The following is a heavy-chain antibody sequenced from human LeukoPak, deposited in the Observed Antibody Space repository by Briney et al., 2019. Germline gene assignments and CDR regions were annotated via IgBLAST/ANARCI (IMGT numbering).Heavy chain of an antibody. J-gene: IGHJ3*02. D-gene: IGHD3-16*02. Sequence: ASVKVSCKASGYTFTSYGISWVRQAPGQGPEWMGWISAYNGNTNYAQKLQGRVTMTTDTSTSTAYMELRSLRSDDTAVYYCARDNPPSYYDYVWGSYRPVFDIWGQGTMVTVSS. V-gene: IGHV1-18*01. CDR3: ARDNPPSYYDYVWGSYRPVFDI. CDR1: GYTFTSYG. CDR2: ISAYNGNT.